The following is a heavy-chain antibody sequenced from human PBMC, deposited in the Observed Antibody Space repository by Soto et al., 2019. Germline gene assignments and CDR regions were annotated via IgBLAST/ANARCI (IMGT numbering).Heavy chain of an antibody. CDR3: AREPRTEFGYFDL. CDR1: GFTFSAFS. D-gene: IGHD1-1*01. V-gene: IGHV3-48*01. CDR2: ISSTSIAI. Sequence: EVQLVESGGGLVQSGGSLRLSCAASGFTFSAFSMRWVRQAPGKALEWVSYISSTSIAIHYAESVKGRFTISRDNVKNSLFIQMNSLRAEDTAVYYCAREPRTEFGYFDLWGRGALVTVSS. J-gene: IGHJ2*01.